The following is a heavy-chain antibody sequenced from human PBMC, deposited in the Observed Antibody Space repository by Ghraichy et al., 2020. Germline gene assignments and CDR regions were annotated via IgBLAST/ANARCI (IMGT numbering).Heavy chain of an antibody. CDR1: GGSFSGYY. CDR3: ARGGEDGDWYFDL. J-gene: IGHJ2*01. CDR2: INHSGST. V-gene: IGHV4-34*01. Sequence: ETLSLTCAVYGGSFSGYYWSWIRQPPGKGLEWIGEINHSGSTNYNPSLKSRVTISVDTSKNQFSLKLSSVTAADTAVYYCARGGEDGDWYFDLWGRGTLVTVSS. D-gene: IGHD3-10*01.